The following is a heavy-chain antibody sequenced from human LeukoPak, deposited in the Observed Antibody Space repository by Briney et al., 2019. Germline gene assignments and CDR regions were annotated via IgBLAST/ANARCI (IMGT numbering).Heavy chain of an antibody. CDR3: ARDVLVVAATRRTCWFDP. CDR1: GGSISSSSYY. CDR2: IYYSGST. J-gene: IGHJ5*02. Sequence: SETLSLTCTVSGGSISSSSYYWGWIRQPPGKGLEWIGSIYYSGSTYYNPSLKSRVTISVDTSKNQFSLKLSSVTAADTAVYYCARDVLVVAATRRTCWFDPWGQGTLVTVSS. D-gene: IGHD2-15*01. V-gene: IGHV4-39*07.